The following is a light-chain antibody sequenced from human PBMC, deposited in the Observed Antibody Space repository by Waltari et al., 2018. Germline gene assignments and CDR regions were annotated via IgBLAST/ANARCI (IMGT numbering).Light chain of an antibody. CDR3: QQYNYWPWT. CDR1: QSLNSA. J-gene: IGKJ1*01. V-gene: IGKV3D-15*01. Sequence: EIVMTQSPATLSMSPGKSATLSCRASQSLNSAFAWYQQKPGQAPRLLIYSTSTRATGTPARFSGSGSGTEFTLTISSLQSEDFAIYYCQQYNYWPWTFGQGTRVEIK. CDR2: STS.